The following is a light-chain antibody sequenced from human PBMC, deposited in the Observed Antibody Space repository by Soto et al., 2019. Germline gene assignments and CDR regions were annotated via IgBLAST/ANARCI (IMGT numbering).Light chain of an antibody. V-gene: IGLV2-11*01. J-gene: IGLJ2*01. CDR1: SSDVGGYNY. CDR2: DVS. CDR3: CSYAGSYTVV. Sequence: QSALTQPRSVSESPGQSVTISCTGTSSDVGGYNYVSWYQQHPGKAPKLMIYDVSKRPSGVPDRFSGSKSGNTASLTISGRQAEDEADYYCCSYAGSYTVVFGGGTKLTVL.